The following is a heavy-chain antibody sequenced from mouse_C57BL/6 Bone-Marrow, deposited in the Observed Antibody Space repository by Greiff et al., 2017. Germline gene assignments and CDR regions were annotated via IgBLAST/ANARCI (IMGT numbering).Heavy chain of an antibody. Sequence: VKLMESGAELVRPGTSVKVSCKASGYAFTNYLIEWVKQRPGQGLEWIGVINPGSGGTNYNEKFKGKATLTADKSSSTAYMQLSSLTSEDSAVYFCAREVYDGYAYYAMDYWGQGTSVTVSS. D-gene: IGHD2-3*01. CDR1: GYAFTNYL. V-gene: IGHV1-54*01. CDR3: AREVYDGYAYYAMDY. CDR2: INPGSGGT. J-gene: IGHJ4*01.